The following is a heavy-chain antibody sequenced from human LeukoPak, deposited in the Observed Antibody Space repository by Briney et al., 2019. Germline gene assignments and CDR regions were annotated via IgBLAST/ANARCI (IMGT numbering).Heavy chain of an antibody. J-gene: IGHJ5*02. CDR2: IYYSGNP. D-gene: IGHD6-6*01. Sequence: ETSSLTCTVSGGSLSNSGSYWGWTRQPPGTGLEWIGSIYYSGNPYNPSLKRRGPISVDTSKNQFSLNLTSVNAADTAVYYCARVMAARQEDLTWFDPWGQGALVTVSP. CDR1: GGSLSNSGSY. V-gene: IGHV4-39*07. CDR3: ARVMAARQEDLTWFDP.